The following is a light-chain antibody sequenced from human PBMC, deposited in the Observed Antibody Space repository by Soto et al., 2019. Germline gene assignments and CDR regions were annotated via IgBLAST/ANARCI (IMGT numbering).Light chain of an antibody. J-gene: IGKJ5*01. CDR3: QQYNTYST. CDR2: KAS. Sequence: DIQITQSHATLCSSLLDIVTITCRASQSISSWLAWYQQKPGKAPKLLIYKASSLESGVPARFSGSGSGTEFTLTISSLQPDDFATYYCQQYNTYSTFGQGTRLEI. V-gene: IGKV1-5*03. CDR1: QSISSW.